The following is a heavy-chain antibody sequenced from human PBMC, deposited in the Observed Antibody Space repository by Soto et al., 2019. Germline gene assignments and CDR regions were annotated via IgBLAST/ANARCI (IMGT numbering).Heavy chain of an antibody. Sequence: PGGSLRLSCAASGFTFSGYAMSWVRQAPGKGLEWVSAISGSGGSTYYADSVKGRFTISRDNSKNTLYLQMNSLRAEDTAVYYCAKSPYCSSTSCYARPSYMDVWGKGTTVTVSS. CDR1: GFTFSGYA. CDR2: ISGSGGST. J-gene: IGHJ6*03. D-gene: IGHD2-2*01. V-gene: IGHV3-23*01. CDR3: AKSPYCSSTSCYARPSYMDV.